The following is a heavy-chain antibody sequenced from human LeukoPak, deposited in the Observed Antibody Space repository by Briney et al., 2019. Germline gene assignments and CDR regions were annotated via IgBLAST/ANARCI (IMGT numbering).Heavy chain of an antibody. CDR3: ARDRPYGSYDY. D-gene: IGHD2-15*01. CDR2: TKEDGSEK. V-gene: IGHV3-7*01. CDR1: GFSFSTSW. J-gene: IGHJ4*02. Sequence: GGSLRLSCAASGFSFSTSWMSWVRQAPGKGLEWVANTKEDGSEKHYVDSVKGRFTISRDNAKNSLYLQMNSLRAEDTAVYYCARDRPYGSYDYWGQGSLVTVYS.